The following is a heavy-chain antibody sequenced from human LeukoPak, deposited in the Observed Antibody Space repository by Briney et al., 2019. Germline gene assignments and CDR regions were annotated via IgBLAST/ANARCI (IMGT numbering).Heavy chain of an antibody. V-gene: IGHV3-23*01. D-gene: IGHD2-15*01. CDR1: GFPFSSYA. CDR2: ISGSGGST. Sequence: GGSLRLSCAASGFPFSSYAMTWVRQAPGKGLEWVSGISGSGGSTYCADSVKGRFTISRDNSKNTLYLQMNSLRAEDTAVYYCAKDQSCSGGSCYFDYWGQGTLVTVSS. J-gene: IGHJ4*02. CDR3: AKDQSCSGGSCYFDY.